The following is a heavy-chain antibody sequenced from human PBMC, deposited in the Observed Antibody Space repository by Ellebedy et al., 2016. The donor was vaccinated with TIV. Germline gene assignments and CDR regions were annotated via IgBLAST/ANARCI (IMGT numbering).Heavy chain of an antibody. CDR2: INHSGST. Sequence: SETLSPTXALYGGSFSGYYWSWIRQPPGKGLEWIGEINHSGSTNYNPSLKSRVTISVDTSKNQLSLKLSSVTAADTAVYYRARGARYCSSTSCYRTYYMDVWGKGTTVTVSS. CDR1: GGSFSGYY. D-gene: IGHD2-2*01. J-gene: IGHJ6*03. CDR3: ARGARYCSSTSCYRTYYMDV. V-gene: IGHV4-34*01.